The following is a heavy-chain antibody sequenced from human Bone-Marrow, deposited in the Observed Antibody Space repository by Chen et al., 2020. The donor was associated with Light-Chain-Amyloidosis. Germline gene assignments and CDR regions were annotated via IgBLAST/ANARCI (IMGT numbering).Heavy chain of an antibody. V-gene: IGHV5-51*01. D-gene: IGHD5-12*01. CDR1: GYTFPNYW. CDR2: IYPDVSAA. Sequence: EVQLEQSGPEVKKPGESLKISCKGSGYTFPNYWIGWVRQMPGKGLEWMGGIYPDVSAARYRPSFAGQVTISADKSITTAYLQWRRLQASDTAMYYCARRRDGYNFDYWGQGTLVTVSS. CDR3: ARRRDGYNFDY. J-gene: IGHJ4*02.